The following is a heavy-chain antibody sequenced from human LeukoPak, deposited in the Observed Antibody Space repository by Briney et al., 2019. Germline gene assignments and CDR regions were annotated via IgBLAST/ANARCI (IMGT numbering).Heavy chain of an antibody. D-gene: IGHD6-13*01. V-gene: IGHV1-18*01. CDR2: ISAYNGNT. J-gene: IGHJ4*02. CDR3: ASSKPYSSSWYYFDY. CDR1: GYTFTSYE. Sequence: ASVKVSCKASGYTFTSYEINWVRQAPGQGLEWMGWISAYNGNTNYAQKLQGRVTMTTDTSTSTAYMELRSLRSDDTAVYYCASSKPYSSSWYYFDYWGQGTLVTVSS.